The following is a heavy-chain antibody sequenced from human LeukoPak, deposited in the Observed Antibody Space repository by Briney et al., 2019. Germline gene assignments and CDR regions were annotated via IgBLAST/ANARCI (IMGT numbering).Heavy chain of an antibody. J-gene: IGHJ4*02. CDR1: GYTFTSYY. D-gene: IGHD2-2*02. Sequence: ASVKVSCKASGYTFTSYYMHWVRQAPGQGLEWMGIINPSGGSTSYAQKFQGRATMTRDMSTSTVYMELSSLRSEDTAVYYCASYRKVPAAILNVYWGQGTLVTVSS. CDR3: ASYRKVPAAILNVY. V-gene: IGHV1-46*01. CDR2: INPSGGST.